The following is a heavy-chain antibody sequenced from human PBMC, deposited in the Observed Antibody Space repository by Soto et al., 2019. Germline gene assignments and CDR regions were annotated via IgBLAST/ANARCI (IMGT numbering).Heavy chain of an antibody. J-gene: IGHJ5*02. D-gene: IGHD1-1*01. CDR2: ISGSGGST. CDR1: GFTFSSYA. Sequence: PGGSLRLSCAASGFTFSSYAMSWVRQAPGKGLEWVSAISGSGGSTYYADSVKGRFTISRDNSKNTLYLQMNSLRAEDTAVYYCEKLVLPYGTTGRLDPCGQGPLVTVYS. CDR3: EKLVLPYGTTGRLDP. V-gene: IGHV3-23*01.